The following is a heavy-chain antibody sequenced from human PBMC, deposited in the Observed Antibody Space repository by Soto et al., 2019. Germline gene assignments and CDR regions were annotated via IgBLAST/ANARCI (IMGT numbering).Heavy chain of an antibody. CDR3: ARGELVRGVIPRDYYYYYMDV. V-gene: IGHV4-39*01. CDR1: GGSISSSSYY. D-gene: IGHD3-10*01. J-gene: IGHJ6*03. CDR2: INQSGIT. Sequence: SETLSLTCTVSGGSISSSSYYWGWIRQPPGKGLEWIGEINQSGITNYNPSLKSRVTISEDTSKNQFSLKLTSVTAADTAVYYCARGELVRGVIPRDYYYYYMDVWGKGTTVTVSS.